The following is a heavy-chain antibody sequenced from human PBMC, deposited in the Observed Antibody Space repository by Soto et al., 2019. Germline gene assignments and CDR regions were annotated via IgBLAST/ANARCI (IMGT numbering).Heavy chain of an antibody. V-gene: IGHV1-69*12. J-gene: IGHJ6*02. CDR1: GGTFSSYA. CDR3: ARASRDDDGSTYYYYGMDD. D-gene: IGHD2-2*01. CDR2: IIPIFGTA. Sequence: QVQLVQSGAEVKKPGSSVKVSCKASGGTFSSYAISWVRQAPGQGLEWMGGIIPIFGTANYAQKFQGRVTITADESTSTAYMELRSLRSEDTAVYYCARASRDDDGSTYYYYGMDDWGRGTTVTVSS.